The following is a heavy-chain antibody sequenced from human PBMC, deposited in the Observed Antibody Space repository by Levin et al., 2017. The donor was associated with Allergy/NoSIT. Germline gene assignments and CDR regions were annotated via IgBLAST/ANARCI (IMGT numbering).Heavy chain of an antibody. V-gene: IGHV3-53*01. J-gene: IGHJ6*02. Sequence: GGSLRLSCAASGFTISSNYMSWVRQAPGKGLEWVSVIYSGGSTYYADSVKGRFTISRDNSKNTLYLQMNSLRAEDTAVYYCARDLAAAGMVTYYYGMDVWGQGTTVTVSS. CDR2: IYSGGST. CDR1: GFTISSNY. CDR3: ARDLAAAGMVTYYYGMDV. D-gene: IGHD6-13*01.